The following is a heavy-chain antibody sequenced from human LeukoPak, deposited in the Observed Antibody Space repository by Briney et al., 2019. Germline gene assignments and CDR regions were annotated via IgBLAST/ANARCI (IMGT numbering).Heavy chain of an antibody. J-gene: IGHJ4*02. CDR2: IYYSGST. D-gene: IGHD3-9*01. CDR3: ARGLRYFDWYFSD. CDR1: GVSISSNNYY. Sequence: ASETLSLTCTVSGVSISSNNYYWGWIRQPPGKGLEWVGSIYYSGSTYYNPSLKSRVTISVDTSKNQFSLKLSSVTAADTAVYYCARGLRYFDWYFSDWGQGTLVTVSS. V-gene: IGHV4-39*01.